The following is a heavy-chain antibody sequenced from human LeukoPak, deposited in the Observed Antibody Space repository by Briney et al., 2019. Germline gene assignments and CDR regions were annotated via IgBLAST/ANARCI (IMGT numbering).Heavy chain of an antibody. CDR3: ARDGCSSTSCPSDI. Sequence: PSETLSLTCTVSGGSISSYYWSWIRQPAGKGLEWIGRIYTSGSTNYNPSLKSRVTMSVDTSKNQFSLKLSSVTAADTAVYYCARDGCSSTSCPSDIWGQGTMVTVSS. J-gene: IGHJ3*02. V-gene: IGHV4-4*07. D-gene: IGHD2-2*01. CDR1: GGSISSYY. CDR2: IYTSGST.